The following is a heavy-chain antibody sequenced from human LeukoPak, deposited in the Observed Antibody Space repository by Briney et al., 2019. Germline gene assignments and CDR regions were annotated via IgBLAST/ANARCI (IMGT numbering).Heavy chain of an antibody. Sequence: PSETLSLTCTVSGGSISSSNSYWGWVRQPPGKGLEWIGCLYYSASTYYNPSLKTRVTILVYTPKNEFSLKVNSVSAADTAVYYCARHIGYSNSAFDPWGQGTLVTVSS. CDR3: ARHIGYSNSAFDP. D-gene: IGHD6-13*01. CDR1: GGSISSSNSY. V-gene: IGHV4-39*01. J-gene: IGHJ5*02. CDR2: LYYSAST.